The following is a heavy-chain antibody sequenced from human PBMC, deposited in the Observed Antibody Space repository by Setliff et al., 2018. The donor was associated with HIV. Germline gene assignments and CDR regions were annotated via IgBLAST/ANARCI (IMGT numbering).Heavy chain of an antibody. CDR3: ARFVFGSGYYFDY. CDR1: GVSISSHY. D-gene: IGHD3-22*01. V-gene: IGHV4-59*08. Sequence: ETLSLTCTVSGVSISSHYWSWVRQPPGKGLEWIGYIYYSGSTNYNPSLKSRVTISVDTSKNQFSLKLSSVTAADTAVYYCARFVFGSGYYFDYWGQGTLVTVSS. J-gene: IGHJ4*02. CDR2: IYYSGST.